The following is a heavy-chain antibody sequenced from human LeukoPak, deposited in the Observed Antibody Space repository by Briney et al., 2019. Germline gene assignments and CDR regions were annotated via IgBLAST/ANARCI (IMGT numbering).Heavy chain of an antibody. Sequence: ASVKVSCKASGYSFSDHYIYWMRQAPGQGLEWLGWNNPNGGTDLQQNFQDRVTMTSDTSVNTAYMELRRLTVDDTAVYYCARGGTRLVLIGNFFGFWGQGTLVTVSS. D-gene: IGHD1-20*01. CDR1: GYSFSDHY. CDR3: ARGGTRLVLIGNFFGF. V-gene: IGHV1-2*02. J-gene: IGHJ4*01. CDR2: NNPNGGT.